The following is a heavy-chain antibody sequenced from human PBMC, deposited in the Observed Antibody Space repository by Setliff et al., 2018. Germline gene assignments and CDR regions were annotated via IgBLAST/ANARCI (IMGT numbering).Heavy chain of an antibody. D-gene: IGHD3-10*01. CDR2: IIPILGIA. CDR3: ARAGLLWFGDQTYYSYGMDV. J-gene: IGHJ6*02. CDR1: GGTFSSYA. V-gene: IGHV1-69*10. Sequence: SVKVSCKASGGTFSSYAISWVRQAPGQGLEWMGGIIPILGIANYAQKFQGRVTITADKSTSTAYMELSSLRSEDTAVYYCARAGLLWFGDQTYYSYGMDVWGQGTTVTVSS.